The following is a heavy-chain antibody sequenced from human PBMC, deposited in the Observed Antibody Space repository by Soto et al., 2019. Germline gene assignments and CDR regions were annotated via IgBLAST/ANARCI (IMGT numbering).Heavy chain of an antibody. J-gene: IGHJ4*02. CDR3: ASHYGDYEGFDY. Sequence: SETLSLTCTVSGGSISSGDYYWSWIRQPPGKGLEWIGYIYYSGSTYYNPSLKSRVTISVDTSKNQFSLKLSSVTAADTAVYYCASHYGDYEGFDYWGQGTLVTVSS. CDR1: GGSISSGDYY. D-gene: IGHD4-17*01. CDR2: IYYSGST. V-gene: IGHV4-30-4*01.